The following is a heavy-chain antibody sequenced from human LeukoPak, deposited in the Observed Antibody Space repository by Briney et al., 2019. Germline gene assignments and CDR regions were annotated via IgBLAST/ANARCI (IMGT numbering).Heavy chain of an antibody. Sequence: SETLSLTCTASGDSKSTYSWNWIRQPPGKGLEWIGRISSAGVTKYNPSLKSRITFSLDTSRNQFSLKLTSVTAADTAVYYCARSNARDGYNFGYWGQGTLVTVSS. D-gene: IGHD5-24*01. CDR1: GDSKSTYS. CDR3: ARSNARDGYNFGY. CDR2: ISSAGVT. J-gene: IGHJ4*02. V-gene: IGHV4-59*08.